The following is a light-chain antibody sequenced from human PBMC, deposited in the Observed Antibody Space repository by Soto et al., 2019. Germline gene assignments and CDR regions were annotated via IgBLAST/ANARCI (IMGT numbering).Light chain of an antibody. CDR3: QQYDISSGT. V-gene: IGKV1-5*01. Sequence: DIQMTQSPSTLSSSVGDRVTITCRASQSIGVWLAWYQQKPGRAPKLLIYDASTLQRGVPSRFSGSGSGTEFTLNISSLQPEDFATYYCQQYDISSGTFGQGTRLEIK. CDR1: QSIGVW. J-gene: IGKJ5*01. CDR2: DAS.